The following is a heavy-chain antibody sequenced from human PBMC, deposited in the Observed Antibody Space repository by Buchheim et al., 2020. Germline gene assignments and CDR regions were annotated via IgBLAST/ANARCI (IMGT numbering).Heavy chain of an antibody. J-gene: IGHJ6*02. CDR3: AKDRKITIFGVVIYYYYGMDV. D-gene: IGHD3-3*01. V-gene: IGHV3-23*04. Sequence: VQLVESGGGVVQPGRSLRLSCAASGFTFSSYAMSWVRQAPGKGLEWVSAISGSGGSTYYADSVKGRFTISRDNSKNTLYLQMNSLRAEDTAVYYCAKDRKITIFGVVIYYYYGMDVWGQGTT. CDR1: GFTFSSYA. CDR2: ISGSGGST.